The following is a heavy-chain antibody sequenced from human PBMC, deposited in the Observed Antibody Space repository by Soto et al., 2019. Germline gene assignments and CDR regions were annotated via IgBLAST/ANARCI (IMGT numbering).Heavy chain of an antibody. Sequence: ASVKVSCKASGYTFSAYYMHWVRQAPGQGLEWMGWINLNSGDTNYAQKFQGRVTMTRDTSISTVHMELNSLTSDDTAVYYCARDGQYGDYGHYFDYWGHGSLVTVSS. D-gene: IGHD4-17*01. J-gene: IGHJ4*01. CDR1: GYTFSAYY. CDR3: ARDGQYGDYGHYFDY. CDR2: INLNSGDT. V-gene: IGHV1-2*02.